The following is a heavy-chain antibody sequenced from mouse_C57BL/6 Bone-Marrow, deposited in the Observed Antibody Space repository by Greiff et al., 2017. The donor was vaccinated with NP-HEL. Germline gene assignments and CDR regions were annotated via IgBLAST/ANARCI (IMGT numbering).Heavy chain of an antibody. Sequence: EVQRVESEGGLVQPGSSMKLSCTASGFTFSDYYMAWVRQVPEKGLEWVANINYDGSSTYYLDSLKSRFIISRDNAKNILYLQMSSLKSEDTATYYCARDSDGYYGYWGQGTTLTVSS. CDR3: ARDSDGYYGY. V-gene: IGHV5-16*01. D-gene: IGHD2-3*01. CDR2: INYDGSST. J-gene: IGHJ2*01. CDR1: GFTFSDYY.